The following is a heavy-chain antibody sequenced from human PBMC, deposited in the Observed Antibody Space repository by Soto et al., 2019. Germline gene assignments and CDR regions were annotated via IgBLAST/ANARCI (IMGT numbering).Heavy chain of an antibody. J-gene: IGHJ4*02. CDR2: ISAYNGNT. V-gene: IGHV1-18*01. CDR1: GYTFTSYG. Sequence: ASVKVSCKASGYTFTSYGISWVRQAPGQGLEWMGWISAYNGNTNYAQKLQGRVTMTTDTSTSTAYMELRSLRSDDTAVYYCARWSSRGWPQYYFDYWGQGTLVTVSA. D-gene: IGHD6-19*01. CDR3: ARWSSRGWPQYYFDY.